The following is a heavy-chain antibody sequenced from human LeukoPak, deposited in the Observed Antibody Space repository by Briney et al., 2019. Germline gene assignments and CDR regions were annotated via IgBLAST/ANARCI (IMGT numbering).Heavy chain of an antibody. Sequence: GGSLRLSCAASGFTFSNYAMGWVRQAPGRGLEWVSAINGGGGDTYYADSVMGRFTISRDNAKNTLYLQMNSLRDEDTAVYYCAKSGFTYGLNAFDVWGQGTMVTVSS. V-gene: IGHV3-23*01. CDR3: AKSGFTYGLNAFDV. CDR1: GFTFSNYA. J-gene: IGHJ3*01. D-gene: IGHD5-18*01. CDR2: INGGGGDT.